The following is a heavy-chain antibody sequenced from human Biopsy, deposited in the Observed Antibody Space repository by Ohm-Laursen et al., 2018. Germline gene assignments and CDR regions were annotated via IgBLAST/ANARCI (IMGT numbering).Heavy chain of an antibody. J-gene: IGHJ3*01. CDR3: AREDEGLLRALDL. V-gene: IGHV4-4*07. D-gene: IGHD3-3*01. CDR2: IYTFGDT. Sequence: SDTLSLTCTVSGASMTGYFWTWVRQPAGKGLEWIGHIYTFGDTTYNPSLESRVTMSLDTSKNQFSPKMTSLTAADTAVYFCAREDEGLLRALDLWGQGTMVTVSS. CDR1: GASMTGYF.